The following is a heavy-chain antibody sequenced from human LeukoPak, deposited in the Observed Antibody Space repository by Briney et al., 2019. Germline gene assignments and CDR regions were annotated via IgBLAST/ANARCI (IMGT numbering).Heavy chain of an antibody. CDR1: GFTFRTYS. J-gene: IGHJ4*02. CDR2: ISSSSSTI. CDR3: AREAPAAPPRYFDY. Sequence: GGSLRLSCAASGFTFRTYSIHWVRQAPGKGLEWVSYISSSSSTIYYADSVKGRFTISRDNAKNSLYLQMNSLRAEDTAVYYCAREAPAAPPRYFDYWGQGTLVTVSS. V-gene: IGHV3-48*01. D-gene: IGHD6-13*01.